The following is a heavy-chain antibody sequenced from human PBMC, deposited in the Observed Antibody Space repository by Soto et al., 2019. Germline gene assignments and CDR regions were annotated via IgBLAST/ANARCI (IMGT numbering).Heavy chain of an antibody. CDR2: ISYDGSNK. V-gene: IGHV3-30-3*01. CDR1: GFTLSSSA. D-gene: IGHD3-3*01. J-gene: IGHJ4*02. CDR3: ARDKRDLRFLEWSYYFDY. Sequence: QVQLVESGGGVVQPGRSLRLSCAASGFTLSSSAMHWVRQAPGKGLEWVAVISYDGSNKYYADSVKGRFTISRDNSKNTLYLQMNSLRAEDTAVYYCARDKRDLRFLEWSYYFDYWGQGTLVTVSS.